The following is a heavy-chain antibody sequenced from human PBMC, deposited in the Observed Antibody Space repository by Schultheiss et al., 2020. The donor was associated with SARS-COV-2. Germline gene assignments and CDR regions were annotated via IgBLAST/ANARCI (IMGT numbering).Heavy chain of an antibody. V-gene: IGHV4-34*01. Sequence: SETLSLTCSISGDSISTYYWSWIRQPPGKGLEWIGEINHSGSTNYNPSLKSRVTISVDTSKNQFSLKLSSVTAADTAVYYCARGVRCSGGSCYWNYYYYGMDVWGQGTTVTVSS. CDR3: ARGVRCSGGSCYWNYYYYGMDV. CDR2: INHSGST. CDR1: GDSISTYY. J-gene: IGHJ6*02. D-gene: IGHD2-15*01.